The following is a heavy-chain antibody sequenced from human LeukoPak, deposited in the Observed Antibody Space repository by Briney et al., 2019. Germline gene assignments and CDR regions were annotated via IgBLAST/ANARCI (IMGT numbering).Heavy chain of an antibody. J-gene: IGHJ4*02. V-gene: IGHV4-61*01. CDR2: IYYSGST. Sequence: SETLSLTCTVSGGSISSSSYYWRWIRQPPGKGLEWIGYIYYSGSTNYNPSLKSRVTISVDTSKNQFSLRLSSVTAADTAVYYCARGGVLKSVDYWGQGTLVTVSS. CDR1: GGSISSSSYY. D-gene: IGHD3-16*01. CDR3: ARGGVLKSVDY.